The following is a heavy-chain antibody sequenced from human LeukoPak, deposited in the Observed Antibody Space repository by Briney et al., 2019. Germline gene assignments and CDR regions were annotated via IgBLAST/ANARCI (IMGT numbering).Heavy chain of an antibody. CDR3: ASTGSYEGYYFDY. J-gene: IGHJ4*02. CDR1: GFTFSSCS. CDR2: ISSSSSYI. V-gene: IGHV3-21*01. D-gene: IGHD1-26*01. Sequence: PGGSLRLSCAASGFTFSSCSMNWVPQAPGKGLEWVSSISSSSSYIYYADSVKGRFTISRDNAKNSLYLQMNSLRAEDTAVYYCASTGSYEGYYFDYWGQGTLVTVSS.